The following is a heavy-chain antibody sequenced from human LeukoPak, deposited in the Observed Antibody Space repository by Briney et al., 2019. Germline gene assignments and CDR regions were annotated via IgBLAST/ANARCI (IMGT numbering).Heavy chain of an antibody. CDR1: GGSFSGYY. CDR2: INHSGST. J-gene: IGHJ6*02. Sequence: SETLSLTCAVYGGSFSGYYWSWIRQPPGKGLEWIGEINHSGSTNYNPSLKSRVTISVDTSKNQFSLKLSSVTAADTAVYYCACYSGSWYYYGMDVWGQGTTVTVSS. D-gene: IGHD6-13*01. V-gene: IGHV4-34*01. CDR3: ACYSGSWYYYGMDV.